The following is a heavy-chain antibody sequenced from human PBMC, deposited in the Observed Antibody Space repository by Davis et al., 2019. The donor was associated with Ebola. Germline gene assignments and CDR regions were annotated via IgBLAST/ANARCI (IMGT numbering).Heavy chain of an antibody. D-gene: IGHD3-10*01. CDR1: GFIFSAYS. Sequence: GESLKISCAGSGFIFSAYSMAWVRQAPGKGLEWVSSISSSSSYIYYADSVKGRFTISRDNAKNSLYLQMNSLRAEDTAVYYCARGVWFGELNHYYYMDVWGEGTTVTVSS. V-gene: IGHV3-21*01. CDR3: ARGVWFGELNHYYYMDV. CDR2: ISSSSSYI. J-gene: IGHJ6*03.